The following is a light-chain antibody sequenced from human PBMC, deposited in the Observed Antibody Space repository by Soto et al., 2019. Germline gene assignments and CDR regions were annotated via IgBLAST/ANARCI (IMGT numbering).Light chain of an antibody. CDR1: QRISNA. J-gene: IGKJ4*01. CDR3: QQFNTYPLT. Sequence: IQLTQSPSSLSASVGDRVTITCRASQRISNALAWYQQMPGKAPKLLICDASNLESGVPSRFSGSGSGTDFTLTISSLQPEDFATYYCQQFNTYPLTFGGGTKVDIK. CDR2: DAS. V-gene: IGKV1-13*02.